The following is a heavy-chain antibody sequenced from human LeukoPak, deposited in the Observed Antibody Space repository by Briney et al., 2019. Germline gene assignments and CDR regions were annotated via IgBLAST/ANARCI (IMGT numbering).Heavy chain of an antibody. CDR3: ARGFRRGYSYGYNFDY. D-gene: IGHD5-18*01. CDR1: GLTFSDYY. V-gene: IGHV3-11*04. CDR2: ISSSGSTI. J-gene: IGHJ4*02. Sequence: GGSLRLSCAASGLTFSDYYMSWIRQAPGKGLEWVSYISSSGSTIYYADSVKGRFTISRDNAKNSLYLQMNSLRADDTAVYYCARGFRRGYSYGYNFDYWGQGTLVTVSS.